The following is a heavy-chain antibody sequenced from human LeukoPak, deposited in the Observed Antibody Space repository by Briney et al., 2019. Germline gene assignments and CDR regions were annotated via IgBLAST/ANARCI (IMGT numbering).Heavy chain of an antibody. D-gene: IGHD1-26*01. CDR1: GFTFSDYY. J-gene: IGHJ4*02. V-gene: IGHV3-11*01. Sequence: GGSLRLSCAASGFTFSDYYMSWIRQAPGKGLEWVSYISSSGCNYADSVKGRFTISRDNAKNSLYLQINSLRAEDTAVYYCAKAPLGGGSYYEGWGQGTLVTVSS. CDR3: AKAPLGGGSYYEG. CDR2: ISSSGC.